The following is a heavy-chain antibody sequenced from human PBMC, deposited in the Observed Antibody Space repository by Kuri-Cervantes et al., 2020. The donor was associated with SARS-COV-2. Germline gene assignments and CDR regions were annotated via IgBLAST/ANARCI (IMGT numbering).Heavy chain of an antibody. J-gene: IGHJ5*02. V-gene: IGHV4-61*02. Sequence: LSCTVSGGSISSGSYYWSWIRQPAGKGLEWIGRIYTSGSTNYNPSLKSRVTISVDTSKNQFSLKLSSVTAADTAVYYCARAAGPAARTSWFDPWGQGTLVTVSS. CDR3: ARAAGPAARTSWFDP. CDR1: GGSISSGSYY. CDR2: IYTSGST. D-gene: IGHD2-2*01.